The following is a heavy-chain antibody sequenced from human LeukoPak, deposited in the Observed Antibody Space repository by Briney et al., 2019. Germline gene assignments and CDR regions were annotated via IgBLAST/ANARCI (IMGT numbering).Heavy chain of an antibody. CDR2: ISAYNGNT. J-gene: IGHJ4*02. V-gene: IGHV1-18*01. CDR3: ARLGIDYYDSSGYYYAFDY. D-gene: IGHD3-22*01. Sequence: ASVKVSCKASGYNFVYFDIYWVRQASGQGLEWMGWISAYNGNTNYAQKLQGRVTMTTDTSTSTAYMELRSLRSDDTAVYYCARLGIDYYDSSGYYYAFDYWGQGTLVTVSS. CDR1: GYNFVYFD.